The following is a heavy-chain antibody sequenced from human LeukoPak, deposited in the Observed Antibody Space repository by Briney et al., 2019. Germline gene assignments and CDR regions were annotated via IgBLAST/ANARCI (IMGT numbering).Heavy chain of an antibody. V-gene: IGHV3-30*02. CDR2: IRYDGSNT. D-gene: IGHD3-10*01. CDR1: GFTFSSYG. Sequence: GGSLRLSCAASGFTFSSYGMHWVRQAPGKGLEWVAFIRYDGSNTYYADSVKGRFTISRDNSKNTLYLQMKSLRAEDTAVYYCAKSQDYYGSGSYGIDYWGQGTLVTVSS. J-gene: IGHJ4*02. CDR3: AKSQDYYGSGSYGIDY.